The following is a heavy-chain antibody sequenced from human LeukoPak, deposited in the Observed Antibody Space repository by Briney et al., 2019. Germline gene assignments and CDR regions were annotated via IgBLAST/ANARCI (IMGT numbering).Heavy chain of an antibody. Sequence: PGGSLRLSCAASGFTFSSYGMHWVRQAPGKRLEWVAFIRYDGSNKYYADSVKGRFTISRDNSKNTLYLQMNSLRAEDTAVYYCAKPAGGIIVVVPAADWYFDYWGQGTLVTVSS. CDR1: GFTFSSYG. J-gene: IGHJ4*02. CDR3: AKPAGGIIVVVPAADWYFDY. V-gene: IGHV3-30*02. CDR2: IRYDGSNK. D-gene: IGHD2-2*01.